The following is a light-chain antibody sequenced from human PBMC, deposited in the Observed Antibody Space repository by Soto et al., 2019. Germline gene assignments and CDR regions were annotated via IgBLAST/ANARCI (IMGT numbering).Light chain of an antibody. CDR1: QSLRSS. J-gene: IGKJ2*01. CDR2: GAS. CDR3: QQYNNWPDMYT. V-gene: IGKV3-15*01. Sequence: EIVMTQSPATLYVSPGERATLSCRASQSLRSSIAWYQQKPGQAPRLLIYGASTRATGIPARFGGSGSGTEFTLTISSLQSEDFAVYYCQQYNNWPDMYTFGQGTKLEIK.